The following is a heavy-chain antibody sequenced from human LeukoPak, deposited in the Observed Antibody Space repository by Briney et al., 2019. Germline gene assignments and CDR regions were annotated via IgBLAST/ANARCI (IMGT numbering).Heavy chain of an antibody. CDR2: INPNSGGT. CDR1: GYTFTGYY. V-gene: IGHV1-2*02. D-gene: IGHD2-2*01. J-gene: IGHJ4*02. CDR3: ASGIVVVPAAQGGVDY. Sequence: ASVKVSCKASGYTFTGYYMHWVRQAPGQGLEWMGLINPNSGGTNYAQKFQGRVTMTRDTSISAAYMGLSRLRSDDTAVYYCASGIVVVPAAQGGVDYWGRGTLVTVSS.